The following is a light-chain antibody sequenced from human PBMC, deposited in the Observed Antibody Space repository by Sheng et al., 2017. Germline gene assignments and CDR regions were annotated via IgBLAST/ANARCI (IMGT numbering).Light chain of an antibody. CDR3: QSYDRSLSGLV. CDR1: RSNIGAGSE. V-gene: IGLV1-40*01. Sequence: QSVLTQAPSVSGAPGQRVTISCTGTRSNIGAGSEVHWYQQLPGKAPKLLVYGNHNGPSRVPDRFSVSLSGSSASLAITGLQLEDEATYYCQSYDRSLSGLVFGGGTELTVL. CDR2: GNH. J-gene: IGLJ3*02.